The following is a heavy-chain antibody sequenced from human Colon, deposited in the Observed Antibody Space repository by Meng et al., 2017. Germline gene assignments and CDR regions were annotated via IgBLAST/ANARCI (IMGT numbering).Heavy chain of an antibody. CDR3: ATDFSPRGDY. CDR2: INTANGNA. J-gene: IGHJ4*02. Sequence: QVPLVQSGAELKKPEALVKVSCHASGYSFTTYSMHWVRQAPGQGLEWMAWINTANGNAVYSETFQGRLTITRDASASTVNMELSSLGSEDTAVYYCATDFSPRGDYWGQGTLVTVSS. CDR1: GYSFTTYS. D-gene: IGHD3-3*01. V-gene: IGHV1-3*04.